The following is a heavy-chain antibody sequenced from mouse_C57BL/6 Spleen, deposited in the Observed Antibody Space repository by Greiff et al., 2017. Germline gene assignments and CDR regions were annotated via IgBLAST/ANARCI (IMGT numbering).Heavy chain of an antibody. CDR1: GYTFTSYW. CDR3: ARGKESTMVTTNAMDY. D-gene: IGHD2-2*01. CDR2: IDPSDSYT. V-gene: IGHV1-69*01. J-gene: IGHJ4*01. Sequence: QVQLQQPGAELVMPGASVKLSCKASGYTFTSYWMHWVKQRPGQGLEWIGEIDPSDSYTNYNQKFKGKSTLTVDKSSSTAYMQLSSLTSEDSAVYYCARGKESTMVTTNAMDYWGQGTSVTVSS.